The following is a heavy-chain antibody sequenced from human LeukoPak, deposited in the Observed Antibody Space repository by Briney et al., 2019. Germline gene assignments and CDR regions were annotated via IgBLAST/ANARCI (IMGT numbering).Heavy chain of an antibody. V-gene: IGHV1-2*02. Sequence: ASVKVSCKASGCTFTDYYMHWVRQAPGQGLEWMGWINPNNGGTYFAEKFQGRVTMTRDTSITTAYMELNRLRSDDTAVYYCATDPGATTGTWFDPWGQGTLVTVSS. CDR3: ATDPGATTGTWFDP. J-gene: IGHJ5*02. CDR1: GCTFTDYY. D-gene: IGHD6-13*01. CDR2: INPNNGGT.